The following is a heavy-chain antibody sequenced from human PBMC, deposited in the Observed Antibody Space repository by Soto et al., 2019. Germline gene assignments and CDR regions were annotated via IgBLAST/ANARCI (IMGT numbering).Heavy chain of an antibody. D-gene: IGHD3-10*01. CDR2: ISSGGFTI. J-gene: IGHJ6*02. CDR1: GFTFSDYY. V-gene: IGHV3-11*01. CDR3: ARDPGIYYGMDV. Sequence: QVQLVESGGGLVKPGGSLRLSCTASGFTFSDYYMTWIRQAPGKGLEWPSYISSGGFTIYYADSVKGRFTVSRDNAKNSMYLQMNTLRVEDTAVYYCARDPGIYYGMDVWGQGTTVTVSS.